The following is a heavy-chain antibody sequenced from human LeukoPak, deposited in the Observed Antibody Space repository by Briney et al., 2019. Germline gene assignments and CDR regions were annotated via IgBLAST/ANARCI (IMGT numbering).Heavy chain of an antibody. D-gene: IGHD3-10*01. CDR1: GFTFSNYG. CDR3: ARDNVRAFDF. J-gene: IGHJ3*01. V-gene: IGHV3-33*08. CDR2: IWYDGSNK. Sequence: GGSLRLSCAASGFTFSNYGMHWARQAPGKGLEWVAVIWYDGSNKYYADSVKGRITISRDNSKNTLYLQMNSLRAEDTAVYYCARDNVRAFDFWGQGTLVTVSS.